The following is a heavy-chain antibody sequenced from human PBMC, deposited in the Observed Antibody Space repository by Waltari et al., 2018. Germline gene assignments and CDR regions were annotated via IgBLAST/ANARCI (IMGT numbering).Heavy chain of an antibody. D-gene: IGHD3-10*01. Sequence: QVQLQESGPGLVKPSETLSLTCTVSGGSISSHYWSWIRQPPGKGLEWIGYIYYSGSTNYNPSLKSRVTISADKSISTAYLQWSSLKASDTAMYYCARGAGSWYYYYGMDVWGQGTTVTVSS. V-gene: IGHV4-59*11. J-gene: IGHJ6*02. CDR2: IYYSGST. CDR1: GGSISSHY. CDR3: ARGAGSWYYYYGMDV.